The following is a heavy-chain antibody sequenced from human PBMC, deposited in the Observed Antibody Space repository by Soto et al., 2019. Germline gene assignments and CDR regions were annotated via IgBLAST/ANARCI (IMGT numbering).Heavy chain of an antibody. Sequence: EVQLLESGGGLVQLGGSLRLSCAASGLTFSDYAMSWVRQAPGQGLEWVSAISGSGDATYYADSVKGRFTISRDNSKNTLHLQMNSLRAEDTAVYYWTKDKDRGGDNNPHFDYWCQGTLATVSS. D-gene: IGHD4-17*01. V-gene: IGHV3-23*01. CDR3: TKDKDRGGDNNPHFDY. J-gene: IGHJ4*02. CDR1: GLTFSDYA. CDR2: ISGSGDAT.